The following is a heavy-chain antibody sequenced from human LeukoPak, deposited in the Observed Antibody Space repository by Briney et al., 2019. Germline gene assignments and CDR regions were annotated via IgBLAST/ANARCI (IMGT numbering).Heavy chain of an antibody. CDR2: TYYRSEWNS. Sequence: SQTLSLTCAISGDSVSSNSASWNWIRQSPSRGLEWLGRTYYRSEWNSDYSVSVKSRIMINPDTSMNQFSLHLNSVTPEDTAVYYCARDPDSSYEWGPFDTWGQGTQVTVSS. CDR3: ARDPDSSYEWGPFDT. D-gene: IGHD1-26*01. CDR1: GDSVSSNSAS. J-gene: IGHJ5*02. V-gene: IGHV6-1*01.